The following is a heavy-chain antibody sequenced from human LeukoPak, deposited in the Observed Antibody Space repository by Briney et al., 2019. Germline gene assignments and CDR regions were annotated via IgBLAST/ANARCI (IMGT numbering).Heavy chain of an antibody. CDR2: ISSSSSYI. CDR1: GFTFSSYS. J-gene: IGHJ3*02. Sequence: GGSLRLSCAASGFTFSSYSMNWVRQAPGKGLEWVSSISSSSSYIYYADSVKGRFTISRDNAKNSLYLQMNSPRAEDTAVYYCARLANYYDSSGDGFDIWGQGTMVTVSS. D-gene: IGHD3-22*01. CDR3: ARLANYYDSSGDGFDI. V-gene: IGHV3-21*01.